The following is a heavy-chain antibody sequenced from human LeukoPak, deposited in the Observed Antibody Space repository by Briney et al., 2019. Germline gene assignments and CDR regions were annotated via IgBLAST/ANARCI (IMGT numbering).Heavy chain of an antibody. V-gene: IGHV3-11*01. D-gene: IGHD3-3*01. CDR3: ASGRYDFWSGYYRD. J-gene: IGHJ4*02. CDR2: ISSSGSTI. CDR1: GSKFSDYY. Sequence: KPGGSRRLSCAASGSKFSDYYISWIRQAPGKGLEWVSYISSSGSTIYYAESVKGRFTISRDNAKNSVYLQMNSLRAEDTAVYYCASGRYDFWSGYYRDWGQGTLVTVSS.